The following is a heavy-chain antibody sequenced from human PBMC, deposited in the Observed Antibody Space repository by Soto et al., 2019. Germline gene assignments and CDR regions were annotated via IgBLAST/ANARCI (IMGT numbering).Heavy chain of an antibody. CDR2: TYYNGNT. Sequence: QVQLQESGPGLVRPSETLSLTCTVSGGSITSGAYHWNWIRQAPVKGLEWSGYTYYNGNTYYNPSLRSRASISLDTSKNQCTLGLSSVTAAATAVYFCARLPGYYDNSGSDYGGQGTLVAVSS. D-gene: IGHD3-22*01. CDR3: ARLPGYYDNSGSDY. J-gene: IGHJ4*02. CDR1: GGSITSGAYH. V-gene: IGHV4-30-4*01.